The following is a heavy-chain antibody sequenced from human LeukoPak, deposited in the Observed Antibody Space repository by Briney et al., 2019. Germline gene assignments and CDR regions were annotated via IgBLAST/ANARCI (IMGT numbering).Heavy chain of an antibody. CDR2: IYYSGST. CDR1: GGSISSYY. D-gene: IGHD3-10*01. CDR3: ARVRRGGFFDY. J-gene: IGHJ4*02. Sequence: SETLSLTCTVSGGSISSYYWSWLRQPPGKGLEWIGYIYYSGSTNYNPSLTSRVTISVATSNNQFSLKLSSVTAADTAVYYCARVRRGGFFDYWGQGTLVTVSS. V-gene: IGHV4-59*01.